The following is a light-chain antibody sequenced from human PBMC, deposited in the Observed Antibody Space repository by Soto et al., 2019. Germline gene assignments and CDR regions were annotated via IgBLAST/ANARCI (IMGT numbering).Light chain of an antibody. CDR2: AAS. J-gene: IGKJ1*01. Sequence: DIQMTQSPSSLSASVGDRVTITCRASQSISSYLHWYQQKPGKAPKLLIYAASNLQTGVPSRFSASGSGTDFTLTLNSLQPEDFAVYYCQQYNDWPPTFGQGTKVEIK. V-gene: IGKV1-39*01. CDR1: QSISSY. CDR3: QQYNDWPPT.